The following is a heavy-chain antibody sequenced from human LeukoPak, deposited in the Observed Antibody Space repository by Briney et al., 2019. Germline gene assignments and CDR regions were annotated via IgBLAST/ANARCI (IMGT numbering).Heavy chain of an antibody. J-gene: IGHJ3*02. V-gene: IGHV3-21*01. Sequence: GGSLRLSCAASGSTFSSYSMNWVRQAPGKGLEWVSSISSSSSYIYYADSVKGRFTISRDNAKNSLYLQMNSLRAEDTAVYYCARVLRYHYYDSSGYPDAFDIWGQGTMVTVSS. CDR3: ARVLRYHYYDSSGYPDAFDI. CDR2: ISSSSSYI. D-gene: IGHD3-22*01. CDR1: GSTFSSYS.